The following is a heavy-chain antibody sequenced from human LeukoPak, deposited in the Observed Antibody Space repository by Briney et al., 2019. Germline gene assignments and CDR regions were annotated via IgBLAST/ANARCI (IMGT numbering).Heavy chain of an antibody. CDR2: LYYGATN. D-gene: IGHD3-10*01. CDR3: ARRSHSPLGSPY. Sequence: KASETLSLTCSVSGASITASGFYWAWVRRPPGKGLEWIGSLYYGATNYYNPSLQSRVTISVDTSKNQFSLDLASVTAADTAVYYCARRSHSPLGSPYWGQGTQVTVSS. V-gene: IGHV4-39*01. J-gene: IGHJ4*01. CDR1: GASITASGFY.